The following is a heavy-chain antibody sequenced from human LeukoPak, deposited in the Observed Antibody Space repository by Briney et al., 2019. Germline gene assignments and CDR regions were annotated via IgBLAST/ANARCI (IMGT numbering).Heavy chain of an antibody. CDR1: GYTFTGYF. Sequence: GASVKVACKASGYTFTGYFIHWVRQAPGQGLEWMGWISAYNGNTNYAQRLQGRVTMTTDTSTSTAYMELRSLRSDDTAVYYCARRHLRLLTQSYWGQGTLVTVSS. J-gene: IGHJ4*02. CDR2: ISAYNGNT. V-gene: IGHV1-18*04. D-gene: IGHD2-15*01. CDR3: ARRHLRLLTQSY.